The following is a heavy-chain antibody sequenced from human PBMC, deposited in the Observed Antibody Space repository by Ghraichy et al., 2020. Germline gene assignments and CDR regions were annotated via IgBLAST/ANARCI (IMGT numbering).Heavy chain of an antibody. D-gene: IGHD3-22*01. Sequence: GGSLRLSCAASGFTFSRYGMHWVRQAPGKGLEWVAVTSYDGSNQHYADSVKGRFSISRDNSKNTLYLQMNSLRAGDTAVYYCAKERDSSGYYSFRGDYYGMDVWGQGTTVTVSS. J-gene: IGHJ6*02. V-gene: IGHV3-30*18. CDR3: AKERDSSGYYSFRGDYYGMDV. CDR1: GFTFSRYG. CDR2: TSYDGSNQ.